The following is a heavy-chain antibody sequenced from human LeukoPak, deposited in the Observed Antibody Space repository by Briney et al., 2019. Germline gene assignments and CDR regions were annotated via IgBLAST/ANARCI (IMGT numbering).Heavy chain of an antibody. CDR3: ARFERGYYGSGSYPYCFDY. Sequence: PSETLSLTCTVSGGSISSGGYYWSWIRQHPGKGLEWIGYIYYSGSTYYNPSLKSRVTISVDTSKNQFSLKLSSVTAADTAVYYCARFERGYYGSGSYPYCFDYWGQGTLVTVSS. V-gene: IGHV4-31*03. D-gene: IGHD3-10*01. CDR1: GGSISSGGYY. CDR2: IYYSGST. J-gene: IGHJ4*02.